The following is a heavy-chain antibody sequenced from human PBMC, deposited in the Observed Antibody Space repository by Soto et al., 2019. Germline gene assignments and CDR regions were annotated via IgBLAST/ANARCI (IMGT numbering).Heavy chain of an antibody. CDR1: GFSFNDYA. D-gene: IGHD3-22*01. V-gene: IGHV3-30*03. J-gene: IGHJ4*02. CDR2: ISSDGHHQ. Sequence: GGSLRLSCATSGFSFNDYAMYWVRQAPGQGLEWVAIISSDGHHQFYLDNLRGRFTVSRDNSKNTLYLQMNSLRPEDTAVYYCSRGTYYPQSSGLHADYWGPGTVVTVSS. CDR3: SRGTYYPQSSGLHADY.